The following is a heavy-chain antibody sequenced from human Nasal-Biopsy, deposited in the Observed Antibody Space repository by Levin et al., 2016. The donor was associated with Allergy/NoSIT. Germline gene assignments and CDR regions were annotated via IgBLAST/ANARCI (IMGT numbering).Heavy chain of an antibody. J-gene: IGHJ4*02. CDR1: GFIFGHHW. D-gene: IGHD3-10*01. CDR2: IKDDGNEK. V-gene: IGHV3-7*01. Sequence: GESLKISCGASGFIFGHHWMTWVRQAPGKGLEWVANIKDDGNEKNYMDSVRGRFTVSRDNAKNSMFLQMNSLRVEDTAVYYCAREQPPQYYGSGYYSDFWGQGTQVTVSS. CDR3: AREQPPQYYGSGYYSDF.